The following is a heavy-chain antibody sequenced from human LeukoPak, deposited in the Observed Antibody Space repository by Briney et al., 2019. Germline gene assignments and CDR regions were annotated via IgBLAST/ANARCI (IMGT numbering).Heavy chain of an antibody. V-gene: IGHV3-21*01. CDR2: INNVASHI. CDR1: GFSISSSA. CDR3: ARDEPTVTTGPPVGS. D-gene: IGHD4-17*01. J-gene: IGHJ4*02. Sequence: GGSLRLSCAASGFSISSSAMNWVRQAPGKGLEWVSSINNVASHIYYAGSVRGRFTISRDNAKNSVYLQMNSLRAEDTAVYYCARDEPTVTTGPPVGSWGQGTLVTVSS.